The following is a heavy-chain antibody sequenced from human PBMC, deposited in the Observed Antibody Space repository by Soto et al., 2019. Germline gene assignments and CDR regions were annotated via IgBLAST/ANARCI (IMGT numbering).Heavy chain of an antibody. J-gene: IGHJ4*02. CDR3: AKDRTPDGSHSIDY. CDR1: GFTFSNFA. V-gene: IGHV3-23*01. CDR2: IGATDGTT. Sequence: PGGSLRLSCAASGFTFSNFATNWVRQAPGKGLEWVSFIGATDGTTYYADSVKGRFTISRDNSKNTLYLQMNSLRAEDTAMYYCAKDRTPDGSHSIDYSGRGTLVTVSS.